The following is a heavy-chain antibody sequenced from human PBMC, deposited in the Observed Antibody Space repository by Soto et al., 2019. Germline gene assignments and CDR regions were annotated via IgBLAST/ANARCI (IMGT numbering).Heavy chain of an antibody. Sequence: QVLLVESGGGVVQPGRSLRLSCAASEFTFSTYPMHWVRQAPGKGLEWVAVISYDETNKYYADSVKDRFTISRDNSKNTLYLQMNSLRADDTAVYYCAKGPFIPVAGTPPGAFDMWGQGTMVTVSS. CDR2: ISYDETNK. CDR3: AKGPFIPVAGTPPGAFDM. CDR1: EFTFSTYP. D-gene: IGHD6-19*01. J-gene: IGHJ3*02. V-gene: IGHV3-30-3*01.